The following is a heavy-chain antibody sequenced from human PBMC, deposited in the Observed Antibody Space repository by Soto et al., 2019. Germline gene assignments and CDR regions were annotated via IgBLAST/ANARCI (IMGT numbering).Heavy chain of an antibody. J-gene: IGHJ5*02. CDR2: MRNTGGRI. CDR3: AKSGYTPSNCFDP. V-gene: IGHV3-23*01. CDR1: GFTFSNYA. Sequence: GGSLRLSCAASGFTFSNYAMSWVRQAPGKGLEWVSYMRNTGGRINYADSVKGRFSISRDNSNNTLYLQMDSLRAEDTAIYYCAKSGYTPSNCFDPWGQGTLVTVSS. D-gene: IGHD5-18*01.